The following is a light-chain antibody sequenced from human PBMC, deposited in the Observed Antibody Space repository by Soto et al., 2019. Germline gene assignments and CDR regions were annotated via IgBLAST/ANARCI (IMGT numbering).Light chain of an antibody. CDR1: QSVGSF. J-gene: IGKJ1*01. CDR2: DAF. V-gene: IGKV3-11*01. Sequence: EIVLTQSPATLSLSPGERATLSCRASQSVGSFLAWYQQKPGQAPRLLIYDAFNRATGIPARFSGSGSGTDFTLTISSLEPDDFAVYYCQQRSNWPLTFGRGTKVEI. CDR3: QQRSNWPLT.